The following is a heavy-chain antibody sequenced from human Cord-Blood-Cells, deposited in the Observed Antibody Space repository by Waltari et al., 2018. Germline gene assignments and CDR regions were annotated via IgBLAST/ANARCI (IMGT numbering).Heavy chain of an antibody. CDR2: MNPNRVDT. D-gene: IGHD2-2*02. Sequence: QVQLVQSGAEVKKPGASVKVSCKASGYTFTSYDINWVRQATGQGLEWMGWMNPNRVDTGYSQTFQGRVTITRNTAISTAYMELSSLRSEDTAVYYCARGRSGCSSTSCYNYGMDVWGQGTTVTVSS. J-gene: IGHJ6*02. V-gene: IGHV1-8*03. CDR3: ARGRSGCSSTSCYNYGMDV. CDR1: GYTFTSYD.